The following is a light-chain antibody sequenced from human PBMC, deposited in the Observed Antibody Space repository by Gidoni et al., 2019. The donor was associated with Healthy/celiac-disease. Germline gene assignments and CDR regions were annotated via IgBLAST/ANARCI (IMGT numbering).Light chain of an antibody. J-gene: IGLJ2*01. CDR2: EDN. CDR3: QSYDSSNVV. Sequence: NFMLTKPHSVSESPGKTLTISCTRSSGSIASNYVQRYQQRPGSAPTTVIYEDNQRPSGVPDRFSGSIDSSSNSASLTISGLKTEDEADYYCQSYDSSNVVFGGGTKLTVL. CDR1: SGSIASNY. V-gene: IGLV6-57*03.